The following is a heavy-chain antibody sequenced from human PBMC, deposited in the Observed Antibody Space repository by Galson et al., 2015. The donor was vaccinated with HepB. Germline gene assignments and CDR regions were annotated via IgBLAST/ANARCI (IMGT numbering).Heavy chain of an antibody. Sequence: SETLSLTCTVSGGSISSSSCYWGWLRQPPGKGLEWIGSFYYTGNTHYNPSLKSRVTISGDTSKNQFSLKLNSVTAADTAVYYCARHESESKTYAADNWGQGTLVTVSP. J-gene: IGHJ4*02. CDR3: ARHESESKTYAADN. V-gene: IGHV4-39*01. CDR2: FYYTGNT. CDR1: GGSISSSSCY. D-gene: IGHD2-2*01.